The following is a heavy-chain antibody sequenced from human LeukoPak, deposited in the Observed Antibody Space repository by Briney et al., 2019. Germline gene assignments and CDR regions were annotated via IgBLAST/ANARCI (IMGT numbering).Heavy chain of an antibody. CDR3: ARAIPSGSSGSGACDY. V-gene: IGHV3-48*03. Sequence: GGSLRLSCAASGFTFSSYEMNWVRQAPGKGLEWVSYISSSGSTIYYADSVKGRFTISRDNAENSLYLQMNSLRSEDTAVYYCARAIPSGSSGSGACDYWGQGTLVTVSS. CDR2: ISSSGSTI. CDR1: GFTFSSYE. J-gene: IGHJ4*02. D-gene: IGHD6-19*01.